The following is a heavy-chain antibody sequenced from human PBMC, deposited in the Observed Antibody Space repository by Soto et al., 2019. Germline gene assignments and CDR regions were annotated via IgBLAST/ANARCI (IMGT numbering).Heavy chain of an antibody. CDR1: GYSFTSYW. J-gene: IGHJ6*02. V-gene: IGHV5-51*01. Sequence: GESLKISCKGSGYSFTSYWIGWVRQMPGKGLEWMGIIYPGDSDTRYSPSFQGQVTISADKSISTAYLQWSSLKASDTAMYYCAIPMTADYYYYGMDVWGQGTTVTVSS. CDR2: IYPGDSDT. D-gene: IGHD2-21*02. CDR3: AIPMTADYYYYGMDV.